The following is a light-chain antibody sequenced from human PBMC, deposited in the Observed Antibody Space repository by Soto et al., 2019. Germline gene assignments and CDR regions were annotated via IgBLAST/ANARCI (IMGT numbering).Light chain of an antibody. CDR1: QSVRSN. CDR2: DAS. V-gene: IGKV3-15*01. J-gene: IGKJ1*01. CDR3: QQYAGSST. Sequence: EIVMTQSAATLSVSAGERATLSCRASQSVRSNLAWYQQKPGQAPRLLIYDASTRATGIPVRFRGSASGTDFTLTISRLEPEDFAVYYCQQYAGSSTFGQGTKVDIK.